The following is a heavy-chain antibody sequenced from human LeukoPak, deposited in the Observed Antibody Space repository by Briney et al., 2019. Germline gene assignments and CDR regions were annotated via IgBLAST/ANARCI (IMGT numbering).Heavy chain of an antibody. CDR1: GFTGSSNY. J-gene: IGHJ5*02. CDR2: IYGGGNT. D-gene: IGHD3-22*01. V-gene: IGHV3-53*01. CDR3: ARASFYYDARALDP. Sequence: GGSLRLSCAASGFTGSSNYMNWVRQAPGKGLEGVSVIYGGGNTYYAHFVKGRFTISGDNSKNTVFLQMNGLRAEDTAVYYCARASFYYDARALDPWGQGALVTVSS.